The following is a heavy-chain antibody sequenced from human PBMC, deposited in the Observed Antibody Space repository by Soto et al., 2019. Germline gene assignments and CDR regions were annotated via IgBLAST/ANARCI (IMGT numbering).Heavy chain of an antibody. V-gene: IGHV1-8*01. CDR1: GYTFTSYD. CDR2: MNPNSGNT. CDR3: ARGGVFFFAAPTNPFDY. J-gene: IGHJ4*02. D-gene: IGHD3-10*01. Sequence: QVQLVQSGAEVKKPGASVKVSCKASGYTFTSYDINWVRQATGQGLEWMGWMNPNSGNTGYAQKLQARVTMTTNTSISPAYMELSSLRSEDTAVYYCARGGVFFFAAPTNPFDYWGQGTLVTVSS.